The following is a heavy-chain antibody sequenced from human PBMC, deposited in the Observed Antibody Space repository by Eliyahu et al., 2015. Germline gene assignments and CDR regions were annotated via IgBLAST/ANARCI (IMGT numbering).Heavy chain of an antibody. V-gene: IGHV3-23*01. CDR2: SGGST. CDR3: ASRIDLYWYFDL. CDR1: AFXFSSYA. J-gene: IGHJ2*01. Sequence: EVQLLEXGGGLVXPGGXLRLXCAAAAFXFSSYAMGWVRQASGKGVEWVSASGGSTYYADSVKGRFTISRDNSKNTLYLQMNSLRTEDTALYYCASRIDLYWYFDLWGRGTLVTVSS. D-gene: IGHD2/OR15-2a*01.